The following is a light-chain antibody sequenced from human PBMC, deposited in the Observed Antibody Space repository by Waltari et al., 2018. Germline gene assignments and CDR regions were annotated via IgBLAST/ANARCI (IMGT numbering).Light chain of an antibody. V-gene: IGKV3-20*01. CDR2: GAS. CDR3: QQYDGSSVT. CDR1: QTISGSW. J-gene: IGKJ4*01. Sequence: EIVLTQSPGTLSLSPGERATLSCRASQTISGSWLTWYQQKPGQAPRLVIYGASIRGTAIPDRFSGSGSGTDFTLTISRLEPEDFAVYYCQQYDGSSVTFGGGTKVEIK.